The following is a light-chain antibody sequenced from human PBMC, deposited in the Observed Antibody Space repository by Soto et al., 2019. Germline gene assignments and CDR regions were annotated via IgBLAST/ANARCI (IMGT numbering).Light chain of an antibody. CDR3: QQNYSATWT. Sequence: DIQMTQSPSSLFASLGDRLPITCRASQGISTYLNWYQQKPGKAPKLLIYAASTLQSGVPSRFSGSGSETDYTLTISSLQPEDFASYTCQQNYSATWTFGQGTKVDIK. J-gene: IGKJ1*01. V-gene: IGKV1-39*01. CDR2: AAS. CDR1: QGISTY.